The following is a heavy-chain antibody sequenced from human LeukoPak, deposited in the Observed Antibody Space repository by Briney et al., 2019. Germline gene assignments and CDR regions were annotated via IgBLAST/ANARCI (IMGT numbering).Heavy chain of an antibody. J-gene: IGHJ4*02. D-gene: IGHD4-11*01. CDR3: ARGPPYSNYDYFDY. V-gene: IGHV4-39*07. CDR1: GGSIRSSYYY. Sequence: PSETLSLTCTVSGGSIRSSYYYWSWIRQPPGKGLEWIGEINHSGSTNYNPSLKSRVTISVDTSKNQFSLKLSSVTAADTAVYYCARGPPYSNYDYFDYWGQGTLVTVSS. CDR2: INHSGST.